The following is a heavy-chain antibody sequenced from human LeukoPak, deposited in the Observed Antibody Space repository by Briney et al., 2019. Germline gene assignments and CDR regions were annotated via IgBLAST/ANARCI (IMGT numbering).Heavy chain of an antibody. V-gene: IGHV3-49*04. CDR2: IRSKTYGGTT. CDR3: TRGAIQQWLYYGMDV. CDR1: GFTFGDHA. Sequence: GGSLRLSCTASGFTFGDHAMSWVRQAPGKGLEWVGFIRSKTYGGTTEYAASVKGRFTISRDDSKSIAYLQMNSPKTEDTAVYYCTRGAIQQWLYYGMDVWGQGTTVTVSS. D-gene: IGHD5-18*01. J-gene: IGHJ6*02.